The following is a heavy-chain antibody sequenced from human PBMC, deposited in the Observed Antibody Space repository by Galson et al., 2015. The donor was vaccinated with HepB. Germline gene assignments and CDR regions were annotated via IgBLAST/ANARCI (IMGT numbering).Heavy chain of an antibody. V-gene: IGHV1-18*01. CDR3: ARDLPPYTGHFDY. CDR2: ISPYNGKT. CDR1: GYTFTNYN. J-gene: IGHJ4*02. D-gene: IGHD3-16*01. Sequence: SVKVSCKASGYTFTNYNFGWVRQAPGQGLEWMGWISPYNGKTDYAENLQGRVTMTTDTSTNTAYLELTSLRSDDTAVYFCARDLPPYTGHFDYWGQGTLVTVSS.